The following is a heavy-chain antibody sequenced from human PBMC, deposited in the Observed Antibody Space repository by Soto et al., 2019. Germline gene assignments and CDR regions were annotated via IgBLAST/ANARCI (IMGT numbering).Heavy chain of an antibody. Sequence: QITLKESGPTLVKPTQTLTLTCTFSGFSLSTSGVGVCWIRQPPGKALEWLGIIYWDDDKRYSPSLKSRLTTTKDTSKNQGAHTTTNMDPMDTATYDCAHRGSRSGYDYWGQGTLVTVSS. CDR1: GFSLSTSGVG. J-gene: IGHJ4*02. CDR3: AHRGSRSGYDY. CDR2: IYWDDDK. D-gene: IGHD6-13*01. V-gene: IGHV2-5*02.